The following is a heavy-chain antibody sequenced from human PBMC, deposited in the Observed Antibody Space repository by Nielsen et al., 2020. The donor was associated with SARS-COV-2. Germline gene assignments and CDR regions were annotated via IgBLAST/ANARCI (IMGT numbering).Heavy chain of an antibody. V-gene: IGHV3-7*03. CDR1: GFILSNYW. D-gene: IGHD6-6*01. Sequence: GGSLRLSCAVSGFILSNYWMSWVRQAPGKGLEWVANIKPDGSEKFYVDSVKGRFTISRDNAKNSLYLQMSSLRAEDTAVYYCARGEQLFDWGQGTLVTAPQ. J-gene: IGHJ4*02. CDR2: IKPDGSEK. CDR3: ARGEQLFD.